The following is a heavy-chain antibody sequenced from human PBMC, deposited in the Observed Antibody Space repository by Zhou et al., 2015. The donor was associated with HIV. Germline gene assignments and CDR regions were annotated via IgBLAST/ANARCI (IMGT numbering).Heavy chain of an antibody. CDR1: GFILNGYA. J-gene: IGHJ6*02. CDR3: ARDIWTGPLHYYGLDV. CDR2: MSSDGNDD. D-gene: IGHD3/OR15-3a*01. Sequence: QVHGGVGGRRGQPGRSLRLSCAASGFILNGYAMHWVRQAPGKGLEWVAVMSSDGNDDHYADSVKGRFTISRDNSKSTLYLHMNSLRIEDTAIYYCARDIWTGPLHYYGLDVWGQGTTVAVSS. V-gene: IGHV3-30*03.